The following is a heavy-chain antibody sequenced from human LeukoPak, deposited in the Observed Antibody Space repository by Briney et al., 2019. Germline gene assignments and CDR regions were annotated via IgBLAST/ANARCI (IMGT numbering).Heavy chain of an antibody. D-gene: IGHD5-12*01. CDR3: ARAMILDIVATIFVLDY. V-gene: IGHV1-69*13. CDR2: IIPIFGTA. J-gene: IGHJ4*02. CDR1: GGTFSSYA. Sequence: SAKVSCKASGGTFSSYAISWVRQAPGQGLGWMGGIIPIFGTANYAQKFQGRVTITADESTSTAYMELSSLRSEDTAVYYCARAMILDIVATIFVLDYWGQGTLVTVSS.